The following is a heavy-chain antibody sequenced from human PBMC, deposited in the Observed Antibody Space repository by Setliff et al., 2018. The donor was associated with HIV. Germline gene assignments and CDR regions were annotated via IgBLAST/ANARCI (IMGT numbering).Heavy chain of an antibody. J-gene: IGHJ4*02. CDR1: GGSISTNNW. CDR2: IYHSGTT. Sequence: PSETLSLTCAVSGGSISTNNWWTWVRQSPGKGLEWIGDIYHSGTTNYNPSLKSRVTISVDKSKNQISLKMTSVTAADTAVYYCARRAYCSSTTCFDNWGQGTLVTVSS. D-gene: IGHD2-2*01. CDR3: ARRAYCSSTTCFDN. V-gene: IGHV4-4*02.